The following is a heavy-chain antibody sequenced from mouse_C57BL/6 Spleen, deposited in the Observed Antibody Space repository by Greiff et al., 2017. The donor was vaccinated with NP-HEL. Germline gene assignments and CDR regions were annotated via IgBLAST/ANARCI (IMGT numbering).Heavy chain of an antibody. Sequence: QVQLQQSGAELVKPGASVKLSCKASGYTFTEYTIHWVKQRSGQGLEWIGWFYPGSGSIKYNEKFKDKATLTVDKSSSTVYMELNSLTSEDSAVYFCARHGSSNGCDPYYFDYWGQGTTLTVSS. CDR2: FYPGSGSI. J-gene: IGHJ2*01. CDR1: GYTFTEYT. V-gene: IGHV1-62-2*01. D-gene: IGHD2-2*01. CDR3: ARHGSSNGCDPYYFDY.